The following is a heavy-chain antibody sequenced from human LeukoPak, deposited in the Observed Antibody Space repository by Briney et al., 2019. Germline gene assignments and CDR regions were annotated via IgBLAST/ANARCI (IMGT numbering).Heavy chain of an antibody. Sequence: SVKVSCKASGGTFSSYAISWVRQAPGQGLEWMGGIIPIFGTANYAQKFQGRVTITTDESMSTAYMELSSLRSEDTAVYYCATSLRLGELSLSNWYFDLWGRGTLVTVSS. CDR3: ATSLRLGELSLSNWYFDL. V-gene: IGHV1-69*05. CDR1: GGTFSSYA. D-gene: IGHD3-16*02. CDR2: IIPIFGTA. J-gene: IGHJ2*01.